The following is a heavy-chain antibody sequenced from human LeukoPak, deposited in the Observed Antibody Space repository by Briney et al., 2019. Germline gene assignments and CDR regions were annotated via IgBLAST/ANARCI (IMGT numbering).Heavy chain of an antibody. D-gene: IGHD1-26*01. V-gene: IGHV1-2*06. Sequence: VASVKVSCKPSEYTFTDYYLHWVRQAPGQGLEWMGRINPVNGGTHFAQKFQDRVTMTRDTSITTAYMELSSLRSDDTAVYYCTRGTIVGATGNFDYWGQGTLVIVSS. CDR3: TRGTIVGATGNFDY. J-gene: IGHJ4*02. CDR1: EYTFTDYY. CDR2: INPVNGGT.